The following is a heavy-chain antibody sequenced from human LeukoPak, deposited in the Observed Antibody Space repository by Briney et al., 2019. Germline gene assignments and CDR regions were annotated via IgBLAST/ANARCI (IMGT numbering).Heavy chain of an antibody. D-gene: IGHD4/OR15-4a*01. V-gene: IGHV1-69*04. Sequence: SVKVSCKASGGTFSSYAISWVRQAPGQGLEWMGRIIPILGIANYAQKFQGRVTITADKSTSTAYMELSSLRSDDTAVYYCARHGPLRFDPWGQGTLVTVSS. CDR2: IIPILGIA. J-gene: IGHJ5*02. CDR3: ARHGPLRFDP. CDR1: GGTFSSYA.